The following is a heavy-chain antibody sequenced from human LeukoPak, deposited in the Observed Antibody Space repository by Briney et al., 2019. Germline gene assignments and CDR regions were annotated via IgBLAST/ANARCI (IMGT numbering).Heavy chain of an antibody. CDR2: IYYSGST. V-gene: IGHV4-59*01. J-gene: IGHJ5*02. CDR3: AREPKPPAGGQLGIFDP. Sequence: SETLSLTCTVSGGSISSYYWSWIRQPPGKGLEWIGYIYYSGSTNYNPSLKSRVTISVDTSKNQFSLKLSSVTAADTAVYYCAREPKPPAGGQLGIFDPWGQGALVTVSS. D-gene: IGHD7-27*01. CDR1: GGSISSYY.